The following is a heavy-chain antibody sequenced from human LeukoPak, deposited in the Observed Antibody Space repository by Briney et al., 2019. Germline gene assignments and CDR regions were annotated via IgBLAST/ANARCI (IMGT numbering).Heavy chain of an antibody. J-gene: IGHJ3*02. V-gene: IGHV4-39*07. Sequence: SETLSLTCTVSGGSITNYYWTWIRQPPGKGLEWIGGIYYSGSTYYNPSLKSRVTISVDTSKNQFSLKLSSVTAADTAVYYCARDITMIRAFDIWGQGTMVTVSS. CDR1: GGSITNYY. D-gene: IGHD3-10*01. CDR2: IYYSGST. CDR3: ARDITMIRAFDI.